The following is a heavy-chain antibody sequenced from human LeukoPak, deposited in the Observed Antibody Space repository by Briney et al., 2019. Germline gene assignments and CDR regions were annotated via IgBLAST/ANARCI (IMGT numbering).Heavy chain of an antibody. J-gene: IGHJ4*02. CDR3: AREAGGSSGRYFDY. D-gene: IGHD6-19*01. V-gene: IGHV1-2*06. Sequence: GASVKVSCKASGYTFTGYYIHWVRQAPGQGLEWMGRINPKTGGTNYAQKFQGRVTMTRDTSIATAYMELSRLTSDDAAVYYCAREAGGSSGRYFDYWGQGTLVTVSP. CDR1: GYTFTGYY. CDR2: INPKTGGT.